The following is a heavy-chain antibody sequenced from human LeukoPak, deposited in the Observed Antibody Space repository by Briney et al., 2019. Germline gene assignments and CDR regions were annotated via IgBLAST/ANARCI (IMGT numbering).Heavy chain of an antibody. CDR3: ARGVVVITPHFDF. V-gene: IGHV1-2*02. Sequence: GASVKVSCKASGYSFTGYYIHWVRHAPGQGLEWRGWINPNSGATNYAQKFQDRVTMTRDTSISTAYMEVSSLRSDDTAVYFCARGVVVITPHFDFWGQGTLVTVSS. CDR2: INPNSGAT. J-gene: IGHJ4*02. D-gene: IGHD3-22*01. CDR1: GYSFTGYY.